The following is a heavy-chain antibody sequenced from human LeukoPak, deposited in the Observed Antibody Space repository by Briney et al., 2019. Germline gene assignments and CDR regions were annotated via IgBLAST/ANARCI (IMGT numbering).Heavy chain of an antibody. CDR3: ASTSIDAFDI. V-gene: IGHV5-51*01. D-gene: IGHD3-16*01. CDR1: GSIFTSYW. Sequence: GESLQISCKGSGSIFTSYWIGWVRQLPGKGLEWMGIIYPGDSDTRYSPSFQGQVTISADKSISTAYLQWSSLKASDTAMYYCASTSIDAFDIWGQGTMVTVSS. J-gene: IGHJ3*02. CDR2: IYPGDSDT.